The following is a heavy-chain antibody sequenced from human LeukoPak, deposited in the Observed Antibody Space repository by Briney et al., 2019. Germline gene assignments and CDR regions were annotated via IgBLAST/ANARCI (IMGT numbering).Heavy chain of an antibody. D-gene: IGHD6-6*01. V-gene: IGHV3-21*01. J-gene: IGHJ4*02. CDR1: GFTFSSYS. CDR3: VSLGYSSSSVRY. CDR2: ISSSSSYI. Sequence: GGSLRLSCAASGFTFSSYSMNWVRQAPGKGLEWVSSISSSSSYIYYADSVKGRFTISRDNSKNTLYLQMNSLRAEDTAVYFCVSLGYSSSSVRYWGQGTLVTVSS.